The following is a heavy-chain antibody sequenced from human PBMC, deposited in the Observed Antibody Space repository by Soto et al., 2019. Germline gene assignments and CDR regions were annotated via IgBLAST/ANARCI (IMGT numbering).Heavy chain of an antibody. J-gene: IGHJ4*02. D-gene: IGHD3-22*01. Sequence: GGSLRLSCAASGFTFSSYSMNWVRQAPGKGLEWVSYISSSSSTIYYADSVKGRFTISRDNAKNSLYLQMNSLRDEDTAVYYCARWYYYDSSGYPFFDYWGQGTLVTVSS. CDR3: ARWYYYDSSGYPFFDY. CDR2: ISSSSSTI. V-gene: IGHV3-48*02. CDR1: GFTFSSYS.